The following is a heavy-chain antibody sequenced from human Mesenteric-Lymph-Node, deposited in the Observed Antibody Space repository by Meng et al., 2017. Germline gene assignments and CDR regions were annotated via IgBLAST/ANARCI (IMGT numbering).Heavy chain of an antibody. CDR3: AKDIWEQLGSTLDY. V-gene: IGHV3-21*04. CDR2: ISSSSSYI. J-gene: IGHJ4*02. D-gene: IGHD5-18*01. CDR1: GGSISSNGYY. Sequence: LQLQESGPGLVKPSETLSLTCTVAGGSISSNGYYWDWVRQPPGKGLEWVSSISSSSSYIYYADSVKGRFTISRDNAKNSLYLQMNSLRAEDTAVYYCAKDIWEQLGSTLDYWGQGTLVTVSS.